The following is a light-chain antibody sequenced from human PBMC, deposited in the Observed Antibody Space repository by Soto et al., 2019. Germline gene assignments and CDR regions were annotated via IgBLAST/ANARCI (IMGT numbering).Light chain of an antibody. J-gene: IGKJ4*01. Sequence: DIQMTQSPSTLSASVGYRVTITCLASQRISSWLAWYQQKPGKAPKLLIYKASSLESGVPSRFSGSGSGTEFTLTISSLQPDDFATYYCQHYSSYPLTFGGGTKVDIK. V-gene: IGKV1-5*03. CDR1: QRISSW. CDR2: KAS. CDR3: QHYSSYPLT.